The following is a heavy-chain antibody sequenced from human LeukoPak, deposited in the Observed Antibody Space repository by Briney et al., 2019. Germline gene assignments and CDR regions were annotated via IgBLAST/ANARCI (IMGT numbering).Heavy chain of an antibody. Sequence: ASVKVSCQASGYTFTNYDINWVRQAPGQGLEWMGWISAHNGNTNYAQKLQGRVTMTTDTSTSTAYMEMRSLRSDDTAVYYCARLAYGANYIDYWGQGTLVTVSS. CDR1: GYTFTNYD. CDR3: ARLAYGANYIDY. D-gene: IGHD4-17*01. CDR2: ISAHNGNT. J-gene: IGHJ4*02. V-gene: IGHV1-18*01.